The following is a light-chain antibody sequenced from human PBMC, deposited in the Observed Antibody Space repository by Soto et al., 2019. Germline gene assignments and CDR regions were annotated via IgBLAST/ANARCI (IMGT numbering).Light chain of an antibody. V-gene: IGLV2-8*01. CDR1: SSDVGNYNY. Sequence: QSALTQPPSASGTPGQSVTIPCTGTSSDVGNYNYVSWCQQHPGKAPKLMIYEVSRRPSGVPDRFSGSKSGNTASLTVSGLQAEDEADYYCSSNAGSNNLVFGGGTKLTVL. CDR2: EVS. J-gene: IGLJ2*01. CDR3: SSNAGSNNLV.